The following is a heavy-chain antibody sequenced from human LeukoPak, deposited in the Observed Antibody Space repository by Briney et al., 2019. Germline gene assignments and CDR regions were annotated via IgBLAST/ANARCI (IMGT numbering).Heavy chain of an antibody. J-gene: IGHJ5*02. V-gene: IGHV1-2*02. Sequence: EASVKVSCKASGYTFTGYYMHWVRQAPGQALEWMGWINPNSGGTNYAQKFQGRVTMTRDTSISTAYMELSRLRSDDTAVYYCARDAGYCSSTSCQGGWFDPWGQGTLVTVSS. CDR3: ARDAGYCSSTSCQGGWFDP. CDR2: INPNSGGT. D-gene: IGHD2-2*01. CDR1: GYTFTGYY.